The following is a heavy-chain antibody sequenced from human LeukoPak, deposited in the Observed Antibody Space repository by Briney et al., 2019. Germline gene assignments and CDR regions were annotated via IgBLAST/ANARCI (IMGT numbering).Heavy chain of an antibody. CDR1: GYTFTSYD. J-gene: IGHJ4*02. V-gene: IGHV1-8*01. CDR2: MNPNSGNT. CDR3: ARGLGAGTHYDFWSGYYYFDY. Sequence: ASVKVSCTASGYTFTSYDINWVRQATGQGLEWMGWMNPNSGNTGYAQKFQGRVTMTRNTSISTAYMELSSLRSEDTAVYYCARGLGAGTHYDFWSGYYYFDYWGQGTLVTVSS. D-gene: IGHD3-3*01.